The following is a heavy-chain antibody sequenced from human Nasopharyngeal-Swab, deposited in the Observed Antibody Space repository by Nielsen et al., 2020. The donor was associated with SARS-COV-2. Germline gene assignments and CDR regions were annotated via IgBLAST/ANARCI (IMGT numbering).Heavy chain of an antibody. V-gene: IGHV5-51*01. Sequence: VRQMPGKGLEWMGLIYPGDCDTRYSPSFQGQVTISADKTINTAYLQWSSLKASDTAIYYCARREDNSGSYRSEYFQFWGQGTLVTVSS. J-gene: IGHJ1*01. CDR2: IYPGDCDT. D-gene: IGHD6-19*01. CDR3: ARREDNSGSYRSEYFQF.